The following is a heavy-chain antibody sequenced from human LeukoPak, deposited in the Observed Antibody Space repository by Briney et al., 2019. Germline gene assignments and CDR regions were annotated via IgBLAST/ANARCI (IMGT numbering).Heavy chain of an antibody. CDR3: ARGLGYCSGGSCYRYNWFDP. D-gene: IGHD2-15*01. V-gene: IGHV4-34*01. CDR2: INHSGST. Sequence: SETLSLTCAVYGGSFSGYYWSWIRQPPGKGLEWIGEINHSGSTNYNPSLKSRLTISVDTSKNQFSLKLSSVTAADTAVYYCARGLGYCSGGSCYRYNWFDPWGQGTLVTVSS. CDR1: GGSFSGYY. J-gene: IGHJ5*02.